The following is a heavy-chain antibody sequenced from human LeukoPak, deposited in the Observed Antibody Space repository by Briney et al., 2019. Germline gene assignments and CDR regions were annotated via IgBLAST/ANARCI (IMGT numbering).Heavy chain of an antibody. Sequence: GGSLRLSCAASGFTFDDYAMHWVRQAPGKGLEWVSGISWNSGSIGYADSVKGRFTISRDNAKNSLYLQMNSLRAEDTAVYYCAKSHSSGWYNWFDPWGQGTLVTVSS. CDR2: ISWNSGSI. CDR1: GFTFDDYA. D-gene: IGHD6-19*01. CDR3: AKSHSSGWYNWFDP. J-gene: IGHJ5*02. V-gene: IGHV3-9*01.